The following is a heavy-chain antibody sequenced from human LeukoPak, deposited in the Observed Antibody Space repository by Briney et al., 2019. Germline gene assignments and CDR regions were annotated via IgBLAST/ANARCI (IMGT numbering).Heavy chain of an antibody. Sequence: PGGSLRLSCAASGFTVNSNYMSWVRQAPGKGLEWVSVIYSGGNTYYADSVKGRFTISRDNFKNTVYLQMNSLRAEDTAVYYCASRLRYFDWSDYWGQGTLVTVSS. J-gene: IGHJ4*02. D-gene: IGHD3-9*01. CDR3: ASRLRYFDWSDY. CDR2: IYSGGNT. CDR1: GFTVNSNY. V-gene: IGHV3-53*01.